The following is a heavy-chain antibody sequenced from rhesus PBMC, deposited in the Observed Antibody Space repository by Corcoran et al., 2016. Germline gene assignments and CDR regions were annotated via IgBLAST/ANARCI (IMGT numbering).Heavy chain of an antibody. CDR3: AKGRGYWSGIYCYRGYGLDS. CDR2: VNTGVGRI. V-gene: IGHV3S42*01. CDR1: GFPFSSYW. D-gene: IGHD2-27*01. J-gene: IGHJ6*01. Sequence: EVQLVESGGGLAEPGGALRLSCAASGFPFSSYWMKWFGQGAGKGLEWFSAVNTGVGRIDSSDSVKGLFTISRDNSKNTLSLQMNSRGAEDTAVYYCAKGRGYWSGIYCYRGYGLDSWGQGVVVTVSS.